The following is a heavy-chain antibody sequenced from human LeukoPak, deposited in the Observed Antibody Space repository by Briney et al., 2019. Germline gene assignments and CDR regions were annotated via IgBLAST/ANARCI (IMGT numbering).Heavy chain of an antibody. CDR1: GGSFSGYY. J-gene: IGHJ4*02. CDR2: INHSGST. D-gene: IGHD5-12*01. CDR3: ARRGYDHDY. V-gene: IGHV4-34*01. Sequence: SETLCLTCAVYGGSFSGYYWSWIRQPPGKGLEWIGEINHSGSTNYNPSLKSRVTISVDTSKNQVSLKLSSVTAADTAVYYCARRGYDHDYWGQGTLVTVSS.